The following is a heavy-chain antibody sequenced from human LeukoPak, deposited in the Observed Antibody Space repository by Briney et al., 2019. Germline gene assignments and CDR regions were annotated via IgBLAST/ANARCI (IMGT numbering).Heavy chain of an antibody. CDR1: GFTFSSYT. D-gene: IGHD3-22*01. V-gene: IGHV3-21*04. CDR2: ITGSSGYL. CDR3: AKDLADSRGYIDQ. Sequence: GGSLRLSCAVSGFTFSSYTMNWVRQAPGKGLEWVSSITGSSGYLYYADSLKGRFTISRDNSKNTVYLQMNSLRAEDTALYYCAKDLADSRGYIDQWGQGTLVTVSS. J-gene: IGHJ4*02.